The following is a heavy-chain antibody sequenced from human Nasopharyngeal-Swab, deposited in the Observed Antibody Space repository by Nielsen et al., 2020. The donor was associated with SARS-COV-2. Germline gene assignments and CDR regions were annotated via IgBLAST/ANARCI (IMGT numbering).Heavy chain of an antibody. V-gene: IGHV1-18*01. J-gene: IGHJ3*02. D-gene: IGHD3-22*01. CDR3: ARVRYYYDSSGYYHPRSESGFTDAFDI. CDR2: ISAYNGNT. CDR1: GYTFTSYG. Sequence: ASVKVSCKASGYTFTSYGISWVRQAPGQGLEWMGWISAYNGNTNYAQKLQGRVTMTTDTSTSTAYMELRSLRSDDTAVYYCARVRYYYDSSGYYHPRSESGFTDAFDIWGQGTVVTVSS.